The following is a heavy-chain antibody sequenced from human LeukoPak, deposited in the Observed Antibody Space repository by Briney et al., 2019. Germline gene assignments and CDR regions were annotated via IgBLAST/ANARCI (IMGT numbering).Heavy chain of an antibody. J-gene: IGHJ4*02. Sequence: GGSLRLSCAASGFTFSSYAMSWVRQAPGKGLECISGFSGSGGSTYYADSVKGRFTISRDNSKNTLYLQMNSLRAEDTAVYYCAKGPAHYVSRVYFDYWGQGTLVTVSS. CDR1: GFTFSSYA. D-gene: IGHD3-16*01. CDR3: AKGPAHYVSRVYFDY. CDR2: FSGSGGST. V-gene: IGHV3-23*01.